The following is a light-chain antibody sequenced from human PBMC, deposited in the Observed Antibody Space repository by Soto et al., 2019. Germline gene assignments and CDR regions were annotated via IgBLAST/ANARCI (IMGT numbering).Light chain of an antibody. V-gene: IGLV2-14*03. Sequence: QSALTQPASVYGSPGQSITISCTGTSNDIGAYNYVSWYQQHPGKAPKLLIYDVTHRPSGVSDRFSGSKSGRTASLTISGLQPEDEADYYCSSYTSIIAVVFGGGTKVTVL. CDR1: SNDIGAYNY. CDR3: SSYTSIIAVV. CDR2: DVT. J-gene: IGLJ2*01.